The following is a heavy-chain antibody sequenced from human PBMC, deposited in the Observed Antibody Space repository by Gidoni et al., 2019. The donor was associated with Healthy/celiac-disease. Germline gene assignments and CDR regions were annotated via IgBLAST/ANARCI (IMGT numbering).Heavy chain of an antibody. J-gene: IGHJ4*02. CDR3: ARASIVGSPGRYYFDY. D-gene: IGHD1-26*01. CDR2: ISSSGSTI. Sequence: EVQLVESGGGLVQPGGSLRLSCAASGFTFSSYEMNWVRQAPGKGLEWVSYISSSGSTIYYADSVKGRLTISRDNAKNSLYLQMNSLRAEDTAVYYCARASIVGSPGRYYFDYWGQGTLVTVSS. V-gene: IGHV3-48*03. CDR1: GFTFSSYE.